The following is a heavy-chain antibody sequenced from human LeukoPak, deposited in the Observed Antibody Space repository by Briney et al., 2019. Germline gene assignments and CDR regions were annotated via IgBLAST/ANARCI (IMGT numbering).Heavy chain of an antibody. V-gene: IGHV3-33*01. D-gene: IGHD2-15*01. Sequence: GGSLRLSCAASGFTFNSYGMHWVRQAPGKGLEWVAALWSDGSSKYYADSVKGRFTISRDNSKNTLFLQMNSLRAEDTAVYYCARGYCSGGSCYPYYFDYWGQGTLVTVSS. CDR2: LWSDGSSK. J-gene: IGHJ4*02. CDR1: GFTFNSYG. CDR3: ARGYCSGGSCYPYYFDY.